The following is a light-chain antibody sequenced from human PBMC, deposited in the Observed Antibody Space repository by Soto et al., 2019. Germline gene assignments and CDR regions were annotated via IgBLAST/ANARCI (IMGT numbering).Light chain of an antibody. CDR2: RAS. V-gene: IGKV1-5*03. J-gene: IGKJ1*01. CDR1: QSIGDS. Sequence: DVQMAQSPSTVSASVGDRVTITCRAPQSIGDSLAWYQQKPGKGPTVLIFRASNLQSGVPSRFSGSGAVTEFTPTISSLQPDDFGTYNSQQYHTSYMTIGQGTRVEIK. CDR3: QQYHTSYMT.